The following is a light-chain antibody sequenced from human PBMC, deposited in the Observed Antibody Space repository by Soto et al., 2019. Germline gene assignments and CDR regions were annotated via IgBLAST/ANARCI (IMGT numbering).Light chain of an antibody. CDR3: QSYDSSLSGSTV. V-gene: IGLV1-40*01. Sequence: QSVLTQPPSVSGAPGQRVTISCTGSSSNIGAGYDVHWYQQLPGTAPKLLIDGNSNRPSGVPDRFSGSKSGTSASLAINGLQAEDEDYYYCQSYDSSLSGSTVFGPGTNLTVL. CDR1: SSNIGAGYD. J-gene: IGLJ1*01. CDR2: GNS.